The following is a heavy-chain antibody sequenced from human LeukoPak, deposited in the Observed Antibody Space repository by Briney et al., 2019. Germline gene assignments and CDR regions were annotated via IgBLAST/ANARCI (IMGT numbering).Heavy chain of an antibody. CDR3: ARDQPSRGLPPHY. CDR1: GFTFSSYW. CDR2: IKQDGSEK. V-gene: IGHV3-7*01. J-gene: IGHJ4*02. Sequence: GGSLRLSCAASGFTFSSYWMSWVRQAPGKGLEWVANIKQDGSEKYYVDSAKGRFTISRDNAKNSLYLQMNSLRAEDTAVYYCARDQPSRGLPPHYWGQGTLVTVSS. D-gene: IGHD3-10*01.